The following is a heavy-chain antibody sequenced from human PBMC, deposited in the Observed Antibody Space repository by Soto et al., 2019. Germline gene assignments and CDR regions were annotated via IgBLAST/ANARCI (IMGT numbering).Heavy chain of an antibody. CDR2: LIPIFGTA. Sequence: SVKVSCKASGGTFSSYAMRWVRPAPGQGLEWMGGLIPIFGTANYAQKFQGRVTITADESTSTAYMELISLRSEDTAVYYCAIDPRSTSFGVVIRFSEPQSYSYYGMDVGAKGPRSPSP. D-gene: IGHD3-3*01. CDR1: GGTFSSYA. V-gene: IGHV1-69*13. J-gene: IGHJ6*02. CDR3: AIDPRSTSFGVVIRFSEPQSYSYYGMDV.